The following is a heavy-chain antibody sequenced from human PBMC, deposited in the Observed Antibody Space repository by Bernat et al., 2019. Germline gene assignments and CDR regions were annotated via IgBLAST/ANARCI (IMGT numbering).Heavy chain of an antibody. CDR1: GFTFSSYS. CDR3: ARWVGDGNFDY. Sequence: EVQLVESGGGLVKPGGSLRLSCAASGFTFSSYSMNWVRQAPGKGLEGVSSISSSSSYIYYADSVKGRFTISRDNAKNSLYLQMNSLRAEDTAVYYCARWVGDGNFDYWGQGTLVTVSS. V-gene: IGHV3-21*01. CDR2: ISSSSSYI. D-gene: IGHD3-16*01. J-gene: IGHJ4*02.